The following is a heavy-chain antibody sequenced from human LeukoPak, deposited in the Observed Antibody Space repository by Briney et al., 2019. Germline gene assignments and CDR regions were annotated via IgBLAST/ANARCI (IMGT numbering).Heavy chain of an antibody. CDR3: TRDSGYNAFDI. Sequence: RGSLRLSCTASGFTFRIYAMSWVRQAPGKGLEWVSAIGSRVGNTYYADSVKGRFTISRDNSKNTLYLQMNSLRGEDTAVYYCTRDSGYNAFDIWGQGTMVTVSS. CDR1: GFTFRIYA. CDR2: IGSRVGNT. J-gene: IGHJ3*02. D-gene: IGHD5-12*01. V-gene: IGHV3-23*01.